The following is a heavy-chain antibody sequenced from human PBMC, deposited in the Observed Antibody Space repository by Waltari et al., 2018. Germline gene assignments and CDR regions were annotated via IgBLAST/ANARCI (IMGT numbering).Heavy chain of an antibody. CDR2: VQRSGRT. Sequence: QLQLQESGPGLVKPSGTLSLTCAVPGVSMSSTDWWSWVRQSPGKGLEWIGQVQRSGRTNYNPSFASRVTISVDTSTNHFSLKVTSATAADTAVYFCARDRGRGIYLDSWGQGTLVTVSP. CDR3: ARDRGRGIYLDS. D-gene: IGHD2-15*01. CDR1: GVSMSSTDW. V-gene: IGHV4-4*02. J-gene: IGHJ4*02.